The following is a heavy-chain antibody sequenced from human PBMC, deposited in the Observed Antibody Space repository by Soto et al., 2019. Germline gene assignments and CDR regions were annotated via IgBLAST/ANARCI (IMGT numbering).Heavy chain of an antibody. CDR2: INHSGST. D-gene: IGHD5-12*01. V-gene: IGHV4-34*01. CDR1: GGSFSGYY. CDR3: ASSGSGYDYPLLGY. Sequence: SATLALTCTVYGGSFSGYYWSWIRQPPGKGLEWIGEINHSGSTNYNPSLKSRVTISVDTSKNQFSLKLSSVTAADTAVYYCASSGSGYDYPLLGYWGQGTLVTVSS. J-gene: IGHJ4*02.